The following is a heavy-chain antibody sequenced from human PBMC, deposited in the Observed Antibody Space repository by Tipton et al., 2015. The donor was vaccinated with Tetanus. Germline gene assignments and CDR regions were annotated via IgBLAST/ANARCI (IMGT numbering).Heavy chain of an antibody. CDR1: GGSVDSGSYH. J-gene: IGHJ5*02. Sequence: GLVKPSETLSLICSVSGGSVDSGSYHWAWIRQPPGKGLEWIGRVHYTGATYLNPSLMSRVTLSVDTSKNQFSLRLNSVTAADTAVYYCARHLYGYWFDPWGQGALVTVSS. CDR2: VHYTGAT. V-gene: IGHV4-39*01. D-gene: IGHD3-10*01. CDR3: ARHLYGYWFDP.